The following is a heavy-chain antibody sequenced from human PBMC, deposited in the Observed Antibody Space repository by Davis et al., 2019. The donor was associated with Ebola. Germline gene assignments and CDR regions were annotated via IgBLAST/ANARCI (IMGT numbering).Heavy chain of an antibody. Sequence: SETLSLTCTVSGGSMSSYHWNWIRQPAGKGLEWIGRIYTSGSTNYNPSLKSRVTMSVDTSKNQFSLKLSSVTAADTAVYYCARDGLLWFGELYYYYGMDVWGQGTTVTVPS. CDR1: GGSMSSYH. CDR2: IYTSGST. D-gene: IGHD3-10*01. CDR3: ARDGLLWFGELYYYYGMDV. V-gene: IGHV4-4*07. J-gene: IGHJ6*02.